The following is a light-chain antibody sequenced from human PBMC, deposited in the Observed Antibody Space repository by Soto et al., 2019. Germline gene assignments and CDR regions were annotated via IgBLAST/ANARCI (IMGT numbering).Light chain of an antibody. V-gene: IGKV3-20*01. CDR2: GSS. J-gene: IGKJ5*01. Sequence: IAYTPSEIALTQSPGDRASLSCRASQSVGSSHLAWYQHKPGQAPRLLIYGSSSRATGIPDRFSGSGSGTDFTLTISRLEPEDFAVYYCQQYGSSPSTFGQGTRLENK. CDR3: QQYGSSPST. CDR1: QSVGSSH.